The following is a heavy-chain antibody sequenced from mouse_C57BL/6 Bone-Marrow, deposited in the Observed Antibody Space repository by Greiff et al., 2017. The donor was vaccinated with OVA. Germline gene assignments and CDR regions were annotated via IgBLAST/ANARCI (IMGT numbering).Heavy chain of an antibody. CDR3: ARRGELPAV. CDR1: GYTFTSYW. V-gene: IGHV1-50*01. CDR2: IDPSDSYT. Sequence: QVQLQQPGAELVKPGASVKLSCKASGYTFTSYWMQWVKQRPGQGLEWIGEIDPSDSYTNYNHTLKGKATLTVDTSTRTAYMQLSSLTSEDSAVYYCARRGELPAVWGTGTTVTVSS. J-gene: IGHJ1*03.